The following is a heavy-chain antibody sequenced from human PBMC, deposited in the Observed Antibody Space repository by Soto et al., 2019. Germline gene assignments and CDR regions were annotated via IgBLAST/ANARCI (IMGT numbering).Heavy chain of an antibody. CDR3: ARVRRLGELYFDY. V-gene: IGHV4-59*08. J-gene: IGHJ4*02. CDR1: GGSMSTHF. Sequence: PSETLSLTCTVSGGSMSTHFWSWIRQPPGKRLEWIGYIYYSGTTYYNPSLKSRVTISVDTSKNQFSLKVSSVTAADTAVYYFARVRRLGELYFDYRGQRTLVTVSS. CDR2: IYYSGTT. D-gene: IGHD3-16*01.